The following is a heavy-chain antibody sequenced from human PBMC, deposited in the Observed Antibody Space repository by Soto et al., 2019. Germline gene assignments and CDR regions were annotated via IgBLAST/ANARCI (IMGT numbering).Heavy chain of an antibody. J-gene: IGHJ5*02. Sequence: ASVKVSCKASGYTFTSYDINWVRQATGQGLEWMGWMNPNSGNTGYAQKFQGRVTMTRNTSISTAYMELSSLRSEDTAVYYCARAPMAGSGSYYRYNWFDPWGQGTLVTVSS. CDR2: MNPNSGNT. D-gene: IGHD3-10*01. V-gene: IGHV1-8*01. CDR1: GYTFTSYD. CDR3: ARAPMAGSGSYYRYNWFDP.